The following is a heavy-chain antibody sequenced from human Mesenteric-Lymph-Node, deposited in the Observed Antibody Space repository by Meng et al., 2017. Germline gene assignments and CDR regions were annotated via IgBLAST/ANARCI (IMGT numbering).Heavy chain of an antibody. CDR2: IKQDGSEK. Sequence: GESLKISCAASGFTFSSYGMSWVRQAPGKGLEWVANIKQDGSEKYYVDSVKGRFTISRDNAKNSLYLQMNSLRAEDTAVYYCARDDGDYGEDGGRDYYYYYGMDVWGQGTMVTVSS. V-gene: IGHV3-7*01. D-gene: IGHD4-17*01. CDR1: GFTFSSYG. CDR3: ARDDGDYGEDGGRDYYYYYGMDV. J-gene: IGHJ6*02.